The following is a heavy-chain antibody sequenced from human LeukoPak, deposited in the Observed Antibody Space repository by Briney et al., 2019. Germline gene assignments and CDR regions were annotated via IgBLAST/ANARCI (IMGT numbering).Heavy chain of an antibody. CDR3: AGTYYDFWSGYGAFDI. CDR2: IWYDGSNK. V-gene: IGHV3-33*01. CDR1: GFTFSSYG. J-gene: IGHJ3*02. D-gene: IGHD3-3*01. Sequence: GGSLRFSCAASGFTFSSYGVHWVRQAPGKGLEWVAVIWYDGSNKYYADSVKGRFTISRDNSKNTLYLQMNSLRAEDTAVYYCAGTYYDFWSGYGAFDIWGQGTMDTVSS.